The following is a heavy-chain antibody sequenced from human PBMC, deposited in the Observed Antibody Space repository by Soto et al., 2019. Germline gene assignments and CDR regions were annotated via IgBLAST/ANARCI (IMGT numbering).Heavy chain of an antibody. CDR3: AREYCSGGSCYYGFDY. V-gene: IGHV1-3*01. Sequence: ASVKVSCKASGYTFTSYAMHWVRQAPGQRLEWMGWINAGNGNTKYSQKFQGRVTITRDTSASTAYMELSSLRSEDTAVYYCAREYCSGGSCYYGFDYWGQGTLVTVSS. J-gene: IGHJ4*02. CDR2: INAGNGNT. D-gene: IGHD2-15*01. CDR1: GYTFTSYA.